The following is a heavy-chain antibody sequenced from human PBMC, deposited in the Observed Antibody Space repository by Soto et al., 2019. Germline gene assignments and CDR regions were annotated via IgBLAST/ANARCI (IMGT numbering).Heavy chain of an antibody. J-gene: IGHJ4*02. V-gene: IGHV4-34*01. CDR2: INHSGSA. Sequence: PSETLSLTCDVYGGSFSGYIWTWIRQTPGKGLQWNGQINHSGSANYNPSLKSRVTKSVHTSNSQFSLEMSTVTAADTAVYYCARGLFSENYYSGGWYYFDYWGQGTLVTVSS. CDR1: GGSFSGYI. D-gene: IGHD1-26*01. CDR3: ARGLFSENYYSGGWYYFDY.